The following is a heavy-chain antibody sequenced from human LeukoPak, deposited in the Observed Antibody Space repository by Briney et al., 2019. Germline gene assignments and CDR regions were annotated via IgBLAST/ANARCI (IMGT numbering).Heavy chain of an antibody. V-gene: IGHV3-48*02. CDR1: GFTFSTYS. Sequence: GGSLRLSCAASGFTFSTYSMNWVRQAPGKGLEWVSYINPSSTTIYYADSVKGRFTISRDNAKNSLYLQMNSLRDEDTAVYYCVKEGNGAFDIWGQGTMVTVSS. CDR2: INPSSTTI. CDR3: VKEGNGAFDI. D-gene: IGHD2-8*01. J-gene: IGHJ3*02.